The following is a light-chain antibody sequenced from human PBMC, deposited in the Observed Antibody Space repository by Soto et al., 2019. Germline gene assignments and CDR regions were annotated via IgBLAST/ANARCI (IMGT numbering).Light chain of an antibody. J-gene: IGKJ1*01. CDR3: QQYGSSPWT. CDR2: GAS. Sequence: EIVLTQSPGTRSXSPGXRXXLXXXXSQTVSSSYLAWYQQKFGQAPRLIIYGASSRATGIPDRFSGSGSGTDFTLTISRLEPEDFAVYYCQQYGSSPWTFGQGTKVDIK. V-gene: IGKV3-20*01. CDR1: QTVSSSY.